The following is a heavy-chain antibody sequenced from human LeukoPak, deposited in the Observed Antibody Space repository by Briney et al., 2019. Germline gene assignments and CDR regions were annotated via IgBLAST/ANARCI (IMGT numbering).Heavy chain of an antibody. Sequence: SETLSLTCAVSGYSISSGYYWGWIRQPPGKGLEWIGSIHHSGSTYYNPSLKSRVTISVDTSKNQFSLKLSSVTAADTAVYYCARGARSAYCSSTSCHYYYYMDVWGKGTTVTVSS. D-gene: IGHD2-2*01. V-gene: IGHV4-38-2*01. CDR2: IHHSGST. CDR3: ARGARSAYCSSTSCHYYYYMDV. J-gene: IGHJ6*03. CDR1: GYSISSGYY.